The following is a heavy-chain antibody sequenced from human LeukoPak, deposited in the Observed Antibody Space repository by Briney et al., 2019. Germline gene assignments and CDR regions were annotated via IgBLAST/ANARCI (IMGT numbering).Heavy chain of an antibody. D-gene: IGHD4-17*01. CDR1: GITFSDYY. CDR3: ARDGGYGDYRD. CDR2: ISSTGSLI. V-gene: IGHV3-11*06. J-gene: IGHJ4*02. Sequence: GGSLRLSCAASGITFSDYYMSWIRQVPGKGLEWVSYISSTGSLINYADSVKGRFTISRDNAKNSLYLQMNSLRAGDTAVYYCARDGGYGDYRDWGQGTLVTVSS.